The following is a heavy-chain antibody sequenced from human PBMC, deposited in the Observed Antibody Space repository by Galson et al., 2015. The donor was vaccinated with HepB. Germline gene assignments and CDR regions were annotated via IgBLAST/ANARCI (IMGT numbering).Heavy chain of an antibody. J-gene: IGHJ6*02. CDR3: ARDVDHYGMDV. V-gene: IGHV3-30*04. Sequence: SLRLSCAASGFTFSSYAMHWVRQAPGKGLEWVAVISYDGSNKYYADSVKGRFTISRDNSKNTLYLQMNSLRAEDTAVYYCARDVDHYGMDVWGQGTTVTVSS. CDR2: ISYDGSNK. D-gene: IGHD2-21*01. CDR1: GFTFSSYA.